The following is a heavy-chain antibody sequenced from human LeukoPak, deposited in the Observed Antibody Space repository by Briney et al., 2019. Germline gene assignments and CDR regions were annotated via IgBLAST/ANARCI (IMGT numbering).Heavy chain of an antibody. CDR2: ISASGGST. CDR3: ARDPYSGSYGPYYYYYMDV. CDR1: GFAFSSYA. Sequence: GGSLRLSCAASGFAFSSYAMHWVRQAPGKGLEWVSAISASGGSTYYADSVKGRFTISRDNSKNTLYLQMNSLRAEDAALYFCARDPYSGSYGPYYYYYMDVWGKGTTVTISS. J-gene: IGHJ6*03. D-gene: IGHD1-26*01. V-gene: IGHV3-23*01.